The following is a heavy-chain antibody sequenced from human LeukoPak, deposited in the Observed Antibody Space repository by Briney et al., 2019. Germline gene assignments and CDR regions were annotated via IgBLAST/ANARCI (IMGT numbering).Heavy chain of an antibody. CDR3: ARDRGHSSGWYGAFDI. CDR1: GFTFSTYA. D-gene: IGHD6-19*01. Sequence: PGRSLRLSCAASGFTFSTYALHWVRQAPGKGLEWVAVLSYDGSNKYYADSVKGRFTISRDNSKNTLYLQMNSLRAEDTAVYYCARDRGHSSGWYGAFDIWGQGTMVTVSS. J-gene: IGHJ3*02. V-gene: IGHV3-30*04. CDR2: LSYDGSNK.